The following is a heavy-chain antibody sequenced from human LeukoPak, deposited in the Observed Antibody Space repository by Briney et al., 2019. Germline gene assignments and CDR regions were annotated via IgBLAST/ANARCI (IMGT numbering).Heavy chain of an antibody. Sequence: SVKVSCKATGGTFSSYAISWVRQAPGQGLEWMGRIIPIFGTANYAQKFQGRVTITTDESTSTAYMELSSLRSEDTAVYYCARDRDGYNWVDFDYWGQGTLVTVSS. CDR1: GGTFSSYA. CDR3: ARDRDGYNWVDFDY. CDR2: IIPIFGTA. J-gene: IGHJ4*02. V-gene: IGHV1-69*05. D-gene: IGHD5-24*01.